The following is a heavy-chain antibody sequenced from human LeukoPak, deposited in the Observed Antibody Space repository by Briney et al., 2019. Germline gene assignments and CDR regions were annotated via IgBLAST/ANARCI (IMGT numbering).Heavy chain of an antibody. CDR3: ASLLGACSVPHCPPSPDY. J-gene: IGHJ4*02. CDR1: GFIFSSCE. D-gene: IGHD2-15*01. Sequence: GGSLRLSCAASGFIFSSCEMSWVRQAPGKGLEWVSYISRSSSNIYYADSVKGRFTISRDNAKNSLYLQMNSLRAEDTATYYCASLLGACSVPHCPPSPDYWGQGTLVTVSS. CDR2: ISRSSSNI. V-gene: IGHV3-48*03.